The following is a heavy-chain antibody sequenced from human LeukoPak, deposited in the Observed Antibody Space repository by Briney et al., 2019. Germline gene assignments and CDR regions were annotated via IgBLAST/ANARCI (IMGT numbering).Heavy chain of an antibody. V-gene: IGHV3-33*01. CDR2: MWYDGRTK. CDR1: GFIFSNYG. J-gene: IGHJ4*02. CDR3: AREWGRIAVAGGPGY. Sequence: GGSLRLSCEVSGFIFSNYGMHWVRQAPGKGLEWVAPMWYDGRTKFHADSVKGRFTLSRDNSANTLYLQMSSLRVEDTAVYYCAREWGRIAVAGGPGYWGQGALFTVSS. D-gene: IGHD6-19*01.